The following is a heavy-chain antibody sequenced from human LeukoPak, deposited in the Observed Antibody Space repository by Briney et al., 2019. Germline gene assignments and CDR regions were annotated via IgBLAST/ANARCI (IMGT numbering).Heavy chain of an antibody. CDR2: ISGSGSGT. V-gene: IGHV3-23*01. CDR3: AKARGYSYGIDFDY. Sequence: GGSLRLSCAASGFTFSSYGMHWVRQAPGKGLEWVSTISGSGSGTYYADSVKGRFTISRDNSDNTLYLQMNSLRAEDTAIYYCAKARGYSYGIDFDYWGQGTLVAVSS. CDR1: GFTFSSYG. D-gene: IGHD5-18*01. J-gene: IGHJ4*02.